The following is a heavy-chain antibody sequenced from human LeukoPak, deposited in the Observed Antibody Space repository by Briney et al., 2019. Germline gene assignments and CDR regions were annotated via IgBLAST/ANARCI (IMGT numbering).Heavy chain of an antibody. Sequence: SETLSLTCTVSGGSISSSSYYWGWIRQPPGKGLEWIGSIYYSGSTYYNPSLKSRVTISIDTSKNQFSLRLSSVTAADTAVYYCARTTVTWDYYYYMDVWGKGTTVTASS. J-gene: IGHJ6*03. CDR3: ARTTVTWDYYYYMDV. CDR1: GGSISSSSYY. CDR2: IYYSGST. V-gene: IGHV4-39*07. D-gene: IGHD4-17*01.